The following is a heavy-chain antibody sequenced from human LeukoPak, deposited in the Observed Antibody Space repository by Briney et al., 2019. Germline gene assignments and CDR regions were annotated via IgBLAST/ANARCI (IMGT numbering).Heavy chain of an antibody. CDR2: LNPNSGAT. Sequence: ASVKVSCKTSGYSFSDYYMQWVRQAPGQGLEWMGWLNPNSGATMYAEKFQGRVTMTRDTSITTAYMELNSLRSDDTAVYYCARGEIREGSTDYWGQGTLVTVSS. V-gene: IGHV1-2*02. D-gene: IGHD3-16*01. CDR1: GYSFSDYY. CDR3: ARGEIREGSTDY. J-gene: IGHJ4*02.